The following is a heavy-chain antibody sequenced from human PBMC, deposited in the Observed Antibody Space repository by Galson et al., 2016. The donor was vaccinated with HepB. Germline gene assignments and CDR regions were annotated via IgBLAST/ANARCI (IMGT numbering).Heavy chain of an antibody. CDR1: GYSFSSYG. D-gene: IGHD6-13*01. Sequence: SVKVSCKASGYSFSSYGISWVRQAPGRGLVWLGWISTFNGYTKYAQKLQGRVTMTTDTSTSTAYMELSSLRSEDTAVYYCARALGYPVGSRGTSDYWGQGTLVTVSS. V-gene: IGHV1-18*01. CDR3: ARALGYPVGSRGTSDY. CDR2: ISTFNGYT. J-gene: IGHJ4*02.